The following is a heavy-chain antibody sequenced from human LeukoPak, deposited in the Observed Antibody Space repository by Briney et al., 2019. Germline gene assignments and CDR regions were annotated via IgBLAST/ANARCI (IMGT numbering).Heavy chain of an antibody. CDR3: ARGADSGYSSDN. CDR1: GFTFSSYS. Sequence: GGSLRLSCAASGFTFSSYSMSWVRQAPGQGLEWVANINQDGSEKYYLDSVKGRFTISRDNAKNTLYLQMNSLRAEDTAVYYCARGADSGYSSDNWGQGTLVSVSS. V-gene: IGHV3-7*01. CDR2: INQDGSEK. J-gene: IGHJ4*02. D-gene: IGHD3-9*01.